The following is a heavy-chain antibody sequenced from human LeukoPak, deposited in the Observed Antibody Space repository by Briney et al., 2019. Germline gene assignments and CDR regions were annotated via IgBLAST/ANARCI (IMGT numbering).Heavy chain of an antibody. D-gene: IGHD2-15*01. CDR3: ARGPHNRGGRFSWFDP. J-gene: IGHJ5*02. Sequence: SGGSLRLSCAASRFDFTTSAMNWVRQAPGDRLEWVSGISADGGATYYVDFVKGRFTISRDNSKRTLYLQMNGLRAEDTAFYYCARGPHNRGGRFSWFDPWGQGTLVTVSS. CDR2: ISADGGAT. CDR1: RFDFTTSA. V-gene: IGHV3-23*01.